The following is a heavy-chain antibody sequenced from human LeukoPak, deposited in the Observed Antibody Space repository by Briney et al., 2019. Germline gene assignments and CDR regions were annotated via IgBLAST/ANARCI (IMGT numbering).Heavy chain of an antibody. CDR3: AHRPFSMKPKLYNWFDP. V-gene: IGHV2-5*02. J-gene: IGHJ5*02. CDR2: LNWDDAK. Sequence: SGPTRANPTQPLTLTRSFSGFSRSTRGEGGGWSRQPSAKALERLALLNWDDAKRYSPSLKSRLTITKDTSKNQVVLTMTNMDPVDTATYYCAHRPFSMKPKLYNWFDPWGQGTLVTVSS. D-gene: IGHD3-22*01. CDR1: GFSRSTRGEG.